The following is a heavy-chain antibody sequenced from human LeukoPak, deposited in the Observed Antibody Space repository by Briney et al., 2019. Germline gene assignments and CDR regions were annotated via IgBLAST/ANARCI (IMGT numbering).Heavy chain of an antibody. CDR2: IYYSGST. Sequence: NPSETLSLTCTVSGGSISSYYWSWIRQPPGKGLEWIGYIYYSGSTNYNPSLKSRVTISVDTSKNQFSLKLSSVTAADTAVYYCARVRRGSYVFDYWGQGTLVTVSS. CDR3: ARVRRGSYVFDY. J-gene: IGHJ4*02. D-gene: IGHD1-26*01. CDR1: GGSISSYY. V-gene: IGHV4-59*01.